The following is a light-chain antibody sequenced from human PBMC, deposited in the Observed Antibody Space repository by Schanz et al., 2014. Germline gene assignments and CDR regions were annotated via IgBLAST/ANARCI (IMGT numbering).Light chain of an antibody. CDR1: QSVSSNS. J-gene: IGKJ2*01. Sequence: EIVLTQSPATLSLSPGERATLSCRASQSVSSNSLAWYQQTPGQAPRLLIYGASSRATGIPDRFSGSGSGTDFTLTISRLEPEDFAVYYCQQRSNWPPNTFGQGTKLEIK. V-gene: IGKV3D-20*02. CDR3: QQRSNWPPNT. CDR2: GAS.